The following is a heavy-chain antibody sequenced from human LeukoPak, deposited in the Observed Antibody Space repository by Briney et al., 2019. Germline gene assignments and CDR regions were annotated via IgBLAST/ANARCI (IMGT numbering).Heavy chain of an antibody. J-gene: IGHJ5*02. CDR2: ISSSGSTI. V-gene: IGHV3-48*03. CDR3: ASQPGIAAAGTGVT. Sequence: PGGSLRLSXAASGFTFSSYEMNWVRQAPGKGLEWVSYISSSGSTIHYADSVKGRFTISRDNAKNSLYLQMNSLRAEDTAVYYCASQPGIAAAGTGVTWGQGTLVTVSS. CDR1: GFTFSSYE. D-gene: IGHD6-13*01.